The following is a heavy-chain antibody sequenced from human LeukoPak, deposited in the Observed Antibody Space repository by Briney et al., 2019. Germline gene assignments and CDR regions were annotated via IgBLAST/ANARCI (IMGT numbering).Heavy chain of an antibody. CDR1: GGSISSGSYY. J-gene: IGHJ4*02. D-gene: IGHD1-14*01. CDR3: ARSPPFTTDYFDY. CDR2: IYTSGST. Sequence: PSETLSLICTVSGGSISSGSYYWSWIRQPAGKGLEWIGRIYTSGSTYYNPSLKSRVTISVDTSKNQFSLKLSSVTAADTAVYYCARSPPFTTDYFDYWGQGTLVTVSS. V-gene: IGHV4-61*02.